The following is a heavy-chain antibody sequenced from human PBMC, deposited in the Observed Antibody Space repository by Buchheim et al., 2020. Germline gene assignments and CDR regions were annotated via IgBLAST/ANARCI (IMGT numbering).Heavy chain of an antibody. J-gene: IGHJ6*02. D-gene: IGHD3-10*01. V-gene: IGHV4-34*01. Sequence: QVQLQQWGAGLLKPSETLSLTCAVYGGSFSGYYWSWIRQPPGKGLEWIGEINHSGSTNYNPSLKSRVTISVDTSKNQFSLKLRSVTAADTAVYDCAGGAAAADYYYDYGMDVWGQGTT. CDR3: AGGAAAADYYYDYGMDV. CDR1: GGSFSGYY. CDR2: INHSGST.